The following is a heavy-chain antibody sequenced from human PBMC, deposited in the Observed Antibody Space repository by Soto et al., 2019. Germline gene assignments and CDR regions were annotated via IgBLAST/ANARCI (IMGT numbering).Heavy chain of an antibody. J-gene: IGHJ1*01. CDR2: MFYDGSNE. V-gene: IGHV3-33*06. Sequence: QVQLVESGGGVVHPGRSLRLACTTSGFTFSAYGMHWVRQAPGKGLEWVAVMFYDGSNEYYADSVKGRFIISSDNSKNTLYPRMSSLSAQDTAVYYCVKSNYDFWRGERWGQGTRVTGAS. CDR3: VKSNYDFWRGER. CDR1: GFTFSAYG. D-gene: IGHD3-3*01.